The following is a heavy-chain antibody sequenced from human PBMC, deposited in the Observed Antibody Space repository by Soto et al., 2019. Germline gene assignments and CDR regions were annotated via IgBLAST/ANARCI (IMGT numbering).Heavy chain of an antibody. CDR2: IWSDGSNK. CDR3: ARDSVDFWSGYYPNWFDP. J-gene: IGHJ5*02. CDR1: GFTVSSYG. D-gene: IGHD3-3*01. Sequence: QVQLVESGGGVVQPGRSLRLSCAASGFTVSSYGMHWVRQAPGKGLEWVAVIWSDGSNKYYADSVKGRFTISRDNSKNTLYLQMNSLRAEDTAVYYCARDSVDFWSGYYPNWFDPWGQGTLVTVSS. V-gene: IGHV3-33*01.